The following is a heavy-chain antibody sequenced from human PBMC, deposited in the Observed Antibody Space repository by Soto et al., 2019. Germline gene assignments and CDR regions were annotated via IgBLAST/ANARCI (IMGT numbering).Heavy chain of an antibody. CDR3: ARNAYGDYYCYDIDV. J-gene: IGHJ6*02. CDR1: GGTFRSYA. Sequence: QVQLVQSGAEVKKPGSSVKVSCKASGGTFRSYAFSWVRQAPGQGLEWMGGIIPIFGTANYAQKFQGRVTITADKSTSTGYMELTSLTSEDTAVYYCARNAYGDYYCYDIDVWSQGTTATVSS. V-gene: IGHV1-69*06. D-gene: IGHD4-17*01. CDR2: IIPIFGTA.